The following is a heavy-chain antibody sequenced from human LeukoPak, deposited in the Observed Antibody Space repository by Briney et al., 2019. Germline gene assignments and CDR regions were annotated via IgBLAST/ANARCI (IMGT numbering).Heavy chain of an antibody. V-gene: IGHV3-7*03. J-gene: IGHJ6*02. D-gene: IGHD6-13*01. CDR1: GFTFSSYW. CDR2: IKQDGSEK. Sequence: GGSLRLSCAASGFTFSSYWMSWVRQAPGKGLEWVANIKQDGSEKYYVDSVKGRFTISRDNAKNSLYLQINSLRAEDTAVYYCARIGYSSSWYWTHYYYYYGMDVWGQGTTVTVSS. CDR3: ARIGYSSSWYWTHYYYYYGMDV.